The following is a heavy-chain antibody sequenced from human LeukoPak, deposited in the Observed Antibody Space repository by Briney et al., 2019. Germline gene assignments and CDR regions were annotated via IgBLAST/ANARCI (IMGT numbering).Heavy chain of an antibody. CDR2: IYHSGST. CDR1: GGSISSGGYY. D-gene: IGHD2-2*01. Sequence: SETLSHTCTVSGGSISSGGYYWSWIRQPPGKGLEWIGYIYHSGSTYYNPSLKSRVTISVDRSKNQFSLKLSSVTAADTAVYYCARVGLYCSSTSCYLDWFDPWGQGTLVTVSS. J-gene: IGHJ5*02. CDR3: ARVGLYCSSTSCYLDWFDP. V-gene: IGHV4-30-2*01.